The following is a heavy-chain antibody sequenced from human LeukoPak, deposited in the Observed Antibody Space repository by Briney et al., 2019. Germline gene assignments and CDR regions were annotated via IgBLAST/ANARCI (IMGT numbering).Heavy chain of an antibody. J-gene: IGHJ4*02. CDR1: GYTFTSYD. CDR3: ARKSAAAGTFDY. Sequence: ASVKVSYKASGYTFTSYDINWVRQATGQGLEWMGWMNPNSGNTGYAQKFQGRVTMTRNTSISTAYMELSSLRSEDTAVYYCARKSAAAGTFDYWGQGTLVTVSS. V-gene: IGHV1-8*01. CDR2: MNPNSGNT. D-gene: IGHD6-13*01.